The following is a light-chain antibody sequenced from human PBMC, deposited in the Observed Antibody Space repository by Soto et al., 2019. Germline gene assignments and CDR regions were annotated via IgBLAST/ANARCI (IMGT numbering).Light chain of an antibody. CDR3: LQDYNYPWT. CDR1: QSINRW. J-gene: IGKJ1*01. V-gene: IGKV1-5*01. Sequence: IQMTQSPSTLSASIGDTVTITCRASQSINRWLAWYQQKPGEAPKLLIYDASSLESGVPSRFSGTGSGTDFTLTISSLQPEDSATYFCLQDYNYPWTFGQGTKVDIK. CDR2: DAS.